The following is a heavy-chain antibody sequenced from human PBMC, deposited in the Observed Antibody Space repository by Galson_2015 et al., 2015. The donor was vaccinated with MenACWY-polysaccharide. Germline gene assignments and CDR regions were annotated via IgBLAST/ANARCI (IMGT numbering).Heavy chain of an antibody. V-gene: IGHV4-59*12. CDR3: ARSHNYDSSGYYGALDY. J-gene: IGHJ4*02. CDR2: VHYSGST. D-gene: IGHD3-22*01. CDR1: DGSTNNYY. Sequence: LSLTCTVSDGSTNNYYWSWIRQPPGRGLEWMGYVHYSGSTNYNPSLKSRVTMSVDTSKNQFSLKLSSVTAADTAVYYCARSHNYDSSGYYGALDYWGQGVLVTVSS.